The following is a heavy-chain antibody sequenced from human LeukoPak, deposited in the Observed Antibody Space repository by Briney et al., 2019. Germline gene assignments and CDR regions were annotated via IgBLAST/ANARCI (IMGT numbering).Heavy chain of an antibody. Sequence: ASVKVSCKASGGTFSSYAISWVRQAPGQGLEWIGRIIPIFGIANYAQKFQGRVTITADKSTSTAYMELSSLRSEDTAVYYCARAYCGGDCYSGYFQHWGQGTLVTVSS. V-gene: IGHV1-69*04. CDR2: IIPIFGIA. CDR3: ARAYCGGDCYSGYFQH. J-gene: IGHJ1*01. D-gene: IGHD2-21*02. CDR1: GGTFSSYA.